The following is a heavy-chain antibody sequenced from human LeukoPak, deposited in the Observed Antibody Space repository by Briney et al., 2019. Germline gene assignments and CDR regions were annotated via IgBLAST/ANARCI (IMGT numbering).Heavy chain of an antibody. D-gene: IGHD6-13*01. CDR1: GGSISSSNW. V-gene: IGHV4-4*02. J-gene: IGHJ5*02. CDR2: IYHSGST. Sequence: PSETLSLTCAVSGGSISSSNWWSWVRQPPGKGLEWIGEIYHSGSTNYKPSLKSRVTISVDTSKNQFSLKLSSVTAADTAFYYCARQYSTNWYDDRGWFDPWGQGTLVTVSS. CDR3: ARQYSTNWYDDRGWFDP.